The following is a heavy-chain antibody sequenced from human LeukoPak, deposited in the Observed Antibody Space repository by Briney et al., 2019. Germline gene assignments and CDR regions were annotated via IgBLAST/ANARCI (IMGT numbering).Heavy chain of an antibody. Sequence: GGSLRLSCAASGFTFSSYSMNWVRQAPGKGLEWVSSISSSSSYIYYADSVKGRFTISRDNAKNSLYLQMNSLRAEDTAVYYCARYESVDDAFDISGQGTMVTVSS. CDR3: ARYESVDDAFDI. J-gene: IGHJ3*02. V-gene: IGHV3-21*01. D-gene: IGHD4-23*01. CDR1: GFTFSSYS. CDR2: ISSSSSYI.